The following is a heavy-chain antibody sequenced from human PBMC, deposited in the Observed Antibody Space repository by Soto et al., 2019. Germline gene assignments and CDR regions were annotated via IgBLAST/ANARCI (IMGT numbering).Heavy chain of an antibody. CDR3: ARDGPGAITIFGGDAFDI. D-gene: IGHD3-3*01. J-gene: IGHJ3*02. Sequence: GGSLRLSCAASGFTFSSYGMHWVRQAPGKGLEWVAVIWYDGSNKYYADSVKGRFTISRDNSKNTLYLQMNSLRAEDTAVYYCARDGPGAITIFGGDAFDIWGQGTMVTVSS. CDR2: IWYDGSNK. V-gene: IGHV3-33*01. CDR1: GFTFSSYG.